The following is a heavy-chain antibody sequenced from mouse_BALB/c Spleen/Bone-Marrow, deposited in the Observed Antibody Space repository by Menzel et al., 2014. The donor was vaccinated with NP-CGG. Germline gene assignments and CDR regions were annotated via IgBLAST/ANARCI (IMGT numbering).Heavy chain of an antibody. CDR1: GFTFSDYY. CDR2: ISDGGSYT. Sequence: EVKVVESGGGLVKPGGSLKLSCAASGFTFSDYYMYWVRQTPEKRLEWVATISDGGSYTYYPDSVKGRFTISRDNAKNNLYLQMSGLKSEDTAMYYCARGGQLGAMDYWGQGTSVTVSS. J-gene: IGHJ4*01. CDR3: ARGGQLGAMDY. V-gene: IGHV5-4*02. D-gene: IGHD3-2*01.